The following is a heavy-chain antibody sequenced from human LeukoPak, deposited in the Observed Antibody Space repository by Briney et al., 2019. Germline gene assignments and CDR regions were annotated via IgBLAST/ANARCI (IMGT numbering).Heavy chain of an antibody. Sequence: GGYLRLSCAASGFTFSSHWMHWVRQAPGKGLVWVSRINSDGSSISYADSVKGRFTISRDNSKNTLYLQMNSLRAEDTAVYYCAKSRNYYDSSGYNPFDYWGQGTLVTVSS. CDR2: INSDGSSI. D-gene: IGHD3-22*01. V-gene: IGHV3-74*01. J-gene: IGHJ4*02. CDR1: GFTFSSHW. CDR3: AKSRNYYDSSGYNPFDY.